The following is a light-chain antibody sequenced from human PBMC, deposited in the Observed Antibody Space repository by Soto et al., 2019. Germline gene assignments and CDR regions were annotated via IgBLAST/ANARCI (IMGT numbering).Light chain of an antibody. J-gene: IGLJ3*02. CDR3: ETGDLNTRV. V-gene: IGLV4-60*02. CDR1: SGHSSYI. Sequence: QLVLTQSSSASASLGSSVQLTCTLSSGHSSYIIAWHQQQPGKAPRYLMKLEGSGSYNKGSGLPDGFSGSTSGADRYLTICNLHFEDEADYYCETGDLNTRVFGGGTKLTVL. CDR2: LEGSGSY.